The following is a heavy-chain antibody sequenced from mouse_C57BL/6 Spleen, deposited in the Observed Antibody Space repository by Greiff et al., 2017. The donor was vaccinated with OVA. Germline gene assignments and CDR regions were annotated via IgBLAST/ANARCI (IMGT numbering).Heavy chain of an antibody. CDR2: IYPGSGST. Sequence: QVQLQQPGAELVRPGASVKMSCKASGYTFTSYWITWVKQRPGQGLEWIGDIYPGSGSTNYNEKFKSKATLTVDTSSSTAYMQLSSLTSEDSAVYYCARNPYYYAMDYWGQGTSVTVSS. CDR3: ARNPYYYAMDY. V-gene: IGHV1-55*01. CDR1: GYTFTSYW. J-gene: IGHJ4*01.